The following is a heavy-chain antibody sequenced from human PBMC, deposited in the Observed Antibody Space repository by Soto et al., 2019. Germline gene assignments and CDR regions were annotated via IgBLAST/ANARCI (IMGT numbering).Heavy chain of an antibody. CDR3: ARVRHHSSGYYLAYFDY. Sequence: QVQLVQSGAEVTKPGASVKVSCKASGYTFTSYYMHWVRQAPGQGLEWMGIINPSGGSTSYAQKFQGRVTMTRDTSTSTVYMELSSLSSEDTAVYYCARVRHHSSGYYLAYFDYWGQGTLVTVSS. J-gene: IGHJ4*02. CDR2: INPSGGST. CDR1: GYTFTSYY. D-gene: IGHD3-22*01. V-gene: IGHV1-46*01.